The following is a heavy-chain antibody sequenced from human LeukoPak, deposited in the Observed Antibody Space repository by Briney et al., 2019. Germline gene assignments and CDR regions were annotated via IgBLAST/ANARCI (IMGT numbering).Heavy chain of an antibody. CDR2: IIPIFGTA. J-gene: IGHJ4*02. CDR3: ASSEGYCTNGVCFLTN. Sequence: LVKVSCKASGGTFSSYAISWVRQAPGQGLEWMGGIIPIFGTANYAQKFQGRVTITTDESTSTAYMELSSLRSEDTAVYYCASSEGYCTNGVCFLTNWGQGTLVTVSS. CDR1: GGTFSSYA. V-gene: IGHV1-69*05. D-gene: IGHD2-8*01.